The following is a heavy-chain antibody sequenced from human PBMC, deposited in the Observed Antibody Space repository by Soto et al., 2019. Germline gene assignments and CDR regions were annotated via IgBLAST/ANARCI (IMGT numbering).Heavy chain of an antibody. Sequence: EVQLVESGGGLVQPGRSLRLACAASGFTFDQYTMHWVRQAPGKGLEWVSSITWHSGTIGYADSVKGRFTISRDNAKNSLYLQMNSLRGEDTAWDDCAKEMITFGDFNYYYMDVWGNGTTVTVSS. J-gene: IGHJ6*03. V-gene: IGHV3-9*01. CDR1: GFTFDQYT. CDR2: ITWHSGTI. D-gene: IGHD3-16*01. CDR3: AKEMITFGDFNYYYMDV.